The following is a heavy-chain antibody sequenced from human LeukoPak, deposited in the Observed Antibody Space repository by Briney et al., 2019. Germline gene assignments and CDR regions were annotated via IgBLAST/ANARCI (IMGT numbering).Heavy chain of an antibody. V-gene: IGHV3-48*03. Sequence: PGGSLTLSCVASGFTFSSYEMNWVRQAPGKGLEWVSYISSSDSSTYYADSVKGRFTISRDNAKNSLSLQMNSLRVEDTAVYYCARDKYSGFVFDCWGQGTLVTVSS. CDR2: ISSSDSST. CDR1: GFTFSSYE. D-gene: IGHD5-12*01. CDR3: ARDKYSGFVFDC. J-gene: IGHJ4*02.